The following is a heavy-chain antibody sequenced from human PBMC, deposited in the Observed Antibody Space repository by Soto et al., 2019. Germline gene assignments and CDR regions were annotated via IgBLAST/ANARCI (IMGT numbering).Heavy chain of an antibody. CDR1: GGNPSNSA. CDR2: IIPVFGII. CDR3: AGGRIVVAGSSAYYSMDV. J-gene: IGHJ6*02. D-gene: IGHD6-19*01. Sequence: QVQLLLPSGAEVKKPGSSVKVACKASGGNPSNSAISWVRQAPGQGLEWMGGIIPVFGIISHAQNFQGRVTITADESTSTAYMELSSLRSEDTAVYFCAGGRIVVAGSSAYYSMDVWGQGTTVTVSS. V-gene: IGHV1-69*01.